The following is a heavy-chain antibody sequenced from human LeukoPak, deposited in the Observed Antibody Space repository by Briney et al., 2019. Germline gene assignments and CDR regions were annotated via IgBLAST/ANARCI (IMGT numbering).Heavy chain of an antibody. CDR3: ARGENYDFWSGNKGGDY. D-gene: IGHD3-3*01. J-gene: IGHJ4*02. V-gene: IGHV1-18*01. Sequence: GASVKVSCKASGYTFTSYGISWVRQAPGQGLEWMGWISAYNGNTNYAQKLQGRVTMTTDTSTSTAYMELRSLRSDDTAVYYCARGENYDFWSGNKGGDYRGQGTLVTVSS. CDR1: GYTFTSYG. CDR2: ISAYNGNT.